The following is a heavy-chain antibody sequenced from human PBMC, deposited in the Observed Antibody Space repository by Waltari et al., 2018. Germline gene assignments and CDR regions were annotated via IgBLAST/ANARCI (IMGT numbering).Heavy chain of an antibody. CDR2: IYYSGST. CDR1: GGSISSYY. V-gene: IGHV4-59*01. Sequence: QVQLQESGPGLVKPSETLSLTCTVSGGSISSYYWSWIRQPPGKGLEWIGYIYYSGSTNDNPSLKGRVTISVDTSKNQLSLELSSVTAADTAVYYCARDIEYSSPGGEYYYYGMDVWGQGTTVTVSS. D-gene: IGHD6-6*01. J-gene: IGHJ6*02. CDR3: ARDIEYSSPGGEYYYYGMDV.